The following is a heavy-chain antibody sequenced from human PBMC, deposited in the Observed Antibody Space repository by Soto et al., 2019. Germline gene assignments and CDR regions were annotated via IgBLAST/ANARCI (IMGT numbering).Heavy chain of an antibody. D-gene: IGHD1-7*01. Sequence: QVQLVESGGGLVKPGGSLRLSCAASGFTFSDYYMSWIRQAPGKGLEWVSYISSSSSYTNYADSVKGRFTISRDNAENSLYLQMNSLRAEDTAVYYCARDLGTTPRGPRFDPWGQGTLVTVSS. V-gene: IGHV3-11*06. CDR2: ISSSSSYT. CDR3: ARDLGTTPRGPRFDP. CDR1: GFTFSDYY. J-gene: IGHJ5*02.